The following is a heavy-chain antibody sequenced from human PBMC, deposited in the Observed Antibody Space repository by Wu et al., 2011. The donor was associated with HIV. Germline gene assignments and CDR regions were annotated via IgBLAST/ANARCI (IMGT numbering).Heavy chain of an antibody. J-gene: IGHJ4*02. V-gene: IGHV1-69*15. CDR2: IIPLFGTS. D-gene: IGHD3-3*01. CDR3: AFGGGEILNMYYFNF. CDR1: GGSFNDYA. Sequence: QVQLVQSGPEVKKPGSLVKVSCRASGGSFNDYAISWVRQAPGQGLEWLGRIIPLFGTSNYAQKFQDRVTITADESTRTVFMELSSLKSDDTAVYYCAFGGGEILNMYYFNFWGQGTLVKVSS.